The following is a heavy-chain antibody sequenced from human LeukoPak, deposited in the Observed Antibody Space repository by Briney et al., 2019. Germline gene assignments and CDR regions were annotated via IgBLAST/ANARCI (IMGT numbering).Heavy chain of an antibody. CDR1: GFTVSSSY. CDR2: IYSGGIT. CDR3: ASGPTAVTRSY. J-gene: IGHJ4*02. Sequence: GGSLRLSCAASGFTVSSSYMSWVRQAPGKGLEWVSIIYSGGITYYADSVKGRFTMSRDNPKNMLYLQMHSLRAEDTAVYYCASGPTAVTRSYWGRGTLVTVSS. V-gene: IGHV3-53*01. D-gene: IGHD4-17*01.